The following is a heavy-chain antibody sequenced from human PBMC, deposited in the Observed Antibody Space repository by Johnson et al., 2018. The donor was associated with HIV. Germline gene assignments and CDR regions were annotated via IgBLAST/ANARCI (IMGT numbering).Heavy chain of an antibody. CDR1: GFTFSSYA. D-gene: IGHD5-12*01. Sequence: QVQLVESGGGVVQAGRSLRLSCAASGFTFSSYAMHWVRQAPGKGLEWVAIISYDGSNKYYADSVTGRFIISRDNSKNTLYLQMNSLRAEDTALYYCARSHRYGTMMATIRPFDIWGQGTMVTVSS. V-gene: IGHV3-30-3*01. J-gene: IGHJ3*02. CDR2: ISYDGSNK. CDR3: ARSHRYGTMMATIRPFDI.